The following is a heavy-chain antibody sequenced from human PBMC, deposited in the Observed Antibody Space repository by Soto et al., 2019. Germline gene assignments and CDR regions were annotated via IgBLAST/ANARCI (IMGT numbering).Heavy chain of an antibody. CDR1: GFTFSSYA. CDR3: AKDPYTHYCGSGSYSY. V-gene: IGHV3-23*01. D-gene: IGHD3-10*01. J-gene: IGHJ4*02. Sequence: EVQLLESGGGLVQPGGSLRLSCAASGFTFSSYAMSWVRQAPGKGLEWVSAISGSGGSTYYADSVKGRFTISRDNSKNTLYLQMNSLRAEDTAVYYCAKDPYTHYCGSGSYSYWGQGTLVTVFS. CDR2: ISGSGGST.